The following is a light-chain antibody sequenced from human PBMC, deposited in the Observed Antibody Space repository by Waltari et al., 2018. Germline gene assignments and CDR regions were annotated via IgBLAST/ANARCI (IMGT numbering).Light chain of an antibody. CDR3: QSGENSGPWV. V-gene: IGLV3-25*03. J-gene: IGLJ3*02. CDR1: AFTKHY. CDR2: GDR. Sequence: SHELTQPPSVSVSPGQTARITCSGDAFTKHYAHWYQQNPVQVPGVIIYGDRGRPAGIPSRFSGSSLATAVTLTNSRVQSEDEAEDYCQSGENSGPWVFGGVTKLTVL.